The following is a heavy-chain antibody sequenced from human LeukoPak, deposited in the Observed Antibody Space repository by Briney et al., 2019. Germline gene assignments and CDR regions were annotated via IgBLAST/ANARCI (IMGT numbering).Heavy chain of an antibody. CDR1: GGTFSSYA. D-gene: IGHD2-15*01. V-gene: IGHV1-69*05. J-gene: IGHJ4*02. CDR2: IIPIFGTA. Sequence: SVKVSCKASGGTFSSYAISWVRQAPGQGLEWMGGIIPIFGTANYAQKFQGRVTITTDESTSTAYMELSSLRSEDTAVYYCARGLRNSLTVGSHFDYRGQGTLVTVSS. CDR3: ARGLRNSLTVGSHFDY.